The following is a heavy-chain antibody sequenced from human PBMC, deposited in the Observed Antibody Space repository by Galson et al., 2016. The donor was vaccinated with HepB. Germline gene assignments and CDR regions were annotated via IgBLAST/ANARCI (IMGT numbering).Heavy chain of an antibody. Sequence: SLRLSCAASGFTFGKFGMHWVRQAPGKGLEWVAVIWHDGSTTYHKDPVRGRFTISRDNSKNTLYPEIKGLRADDTAVYYCAGAAFAWSGYFQTATLYSWGQGTLVTVSS. CDR2: IWHDGSTT. CDR1: GFTFGKFG. V-gene: IGHV3-33*01. D-gene: IGHD3-3*01. CDR3: AGAAFAWSGYFQTATLYS. J-gene: IGHJ4*02.